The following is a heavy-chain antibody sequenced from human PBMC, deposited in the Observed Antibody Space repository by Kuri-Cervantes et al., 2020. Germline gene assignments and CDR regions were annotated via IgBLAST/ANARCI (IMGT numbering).Heavy chain of an antibody. D-gene: IGHD6-6*01. Sequence: GGSLRLSCKASGYTFTSYGISWVRQAPGQGLEWMGWISAYNGNTNYAQKLQGRVTMTTDTSTSTAYMELRSLRSDDTAVYYCARGPFGYSSSSIWFDPWGQGTLVTVSS. CDR3: ARGPFGYSSSSIWFDP. V-gene: IGHV1-18*01. CDR2: ISAYNGNT. J-gene: IGHJ5*02. CDR1: GYTFTSYG.